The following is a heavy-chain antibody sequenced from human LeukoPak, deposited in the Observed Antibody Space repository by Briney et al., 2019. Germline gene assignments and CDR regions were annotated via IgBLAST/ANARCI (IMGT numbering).Heavy chain of an antibody. CDR1: GGSFSGYY. CDR2: TNHSGST. V-gene: IGHV4-34*01. CDR3: ARGAVGVVVPAAIGWFDP. J-gene: IGHJ5*02. Sequence: SETLSLTCAVYGGSFSGYYWSWIRQPPGKGLEWIGETNHSGSTNYNPSLKSRVTIPVDTSKNQFSLKLSSVTAADTAVYYCARGAVGVVVPAAIGWFDPWGQGTLVTVSS. D-gene: IGHD2-2*02.